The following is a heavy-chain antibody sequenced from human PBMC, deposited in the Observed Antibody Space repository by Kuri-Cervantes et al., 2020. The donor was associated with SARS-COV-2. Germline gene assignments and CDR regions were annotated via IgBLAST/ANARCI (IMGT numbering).Heavy chain of an antibody. CDR2: ISGSSSTK. Sequence: GESLKISCAASGFTFSRYAINWVRQAPGKGLEWISYISGSSSTKYYPDSVKGRFTISRDNAKNSLYLQMNSLSDEDTAVYYCAREGTGMVGLDLWGQGTQVNVSS. J-gene: IGHJ5*02. V-gene: IGHV3-48*02. CDR3: AREGTGMVGLDL. D-gene: IGHD5-18*01. CDR1: GFTFSRYA.